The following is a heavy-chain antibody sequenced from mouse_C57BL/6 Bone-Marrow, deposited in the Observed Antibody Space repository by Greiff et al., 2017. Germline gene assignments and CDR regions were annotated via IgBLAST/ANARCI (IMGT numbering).Heavy chain of an antibody. D-gene: IGHD1-2*01. V-gene: IGHV1-81*01. Sequence: QVQLQQSGAELARPGASVKLSCKASGYTFTSYGISWVQQRTEQGLEWVGDICDRGSNTYYTEKFKGRVTLTADKSSSTAYMELLSLTSEDSAVDSWARSGYYGPLAWFAYWGQGTLVTVSA. CDR2: ICDRGSNT. J-gene: IGHJ3*01. CDR1: GYTFTSYG. CDR3: ARSGYYGPLAWFAY.